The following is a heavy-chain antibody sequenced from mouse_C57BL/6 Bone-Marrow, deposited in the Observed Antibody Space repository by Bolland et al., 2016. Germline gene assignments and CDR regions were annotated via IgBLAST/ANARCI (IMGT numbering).Heavy chain of an antibody. V-gene: IGHV10-1*01. CDR3: VRSDSSGYVYYAMDY. J-gene: IGHJ3*01. CDR2: T. D-gene: IGHD3-2*02. Sequence: TYYADSVKDRFTISRDDSESMLYLQMNNLKTEDTAMYYCVRSDSSGYVYYAMDYWGQGTLV.